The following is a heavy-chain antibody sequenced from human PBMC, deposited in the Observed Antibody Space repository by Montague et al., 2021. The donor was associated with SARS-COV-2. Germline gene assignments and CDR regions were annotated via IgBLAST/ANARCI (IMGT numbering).Heavy chain of an antibody. D-gene: IGHD4-17*01. CDR3: ARAAFTVTKE. CDR2: LSSAGRNH. Sequence: SLRLGGEGYGFTFSSYAMHWFFLSLFPGLAWVAVLSSAGRNHSYADSVKGRFTISRDNSKNTLYLQMNSLRVEDTAVYYCARAAFTVTKEWGQGTLVTVSS. J-gene: IGHJ4*02. V-gene: IGHV3-30*04. CDR1: GFTFSSYA.